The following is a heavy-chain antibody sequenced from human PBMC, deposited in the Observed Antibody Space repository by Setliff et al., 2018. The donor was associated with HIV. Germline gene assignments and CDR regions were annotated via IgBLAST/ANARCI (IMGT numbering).Heavy chain of an antibody. CDR3: ARGSPDSGWYYFDY. J-gene: IGHJ4*02. D-gene: IGHD6-19*01. V-gene: IGHV3-7*01. Sequence: GGSLRLSCAASGFTFSSYWMSWVRQAPGKGLEWVANIKQDGSEKYYVDSVKGRFTISRDNAKNSLYLQMNSLRAEDTAVYYCARGSPDSGWYYFDYWGQGTLVTVSS. CDR1: GFTFSSYW. CDR2: IKQDGSEK.